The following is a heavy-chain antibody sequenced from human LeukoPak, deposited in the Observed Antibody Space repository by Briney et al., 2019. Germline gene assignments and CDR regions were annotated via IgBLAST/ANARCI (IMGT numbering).Heavy chain of an antibody. Sequence: GGSLRLSCAASGFDFDAYAMHWVRQAPGKGLEWVSLISADGSSTKYADSMKGRFTISRDNSKNTLYLQMNSLRAEDAAVYYCARDTRRHYDILTAVGGRFDYWGQGTLVTVSS. V-gene: IGHV3-43*02. CDR1: GFDFDAYA. J-gene: IGHJ4*02. CDR2: ISADGSST. CDR3: ARDTRRHYDILTAVGGRFDY. D-gene: IGHD3-9*01.